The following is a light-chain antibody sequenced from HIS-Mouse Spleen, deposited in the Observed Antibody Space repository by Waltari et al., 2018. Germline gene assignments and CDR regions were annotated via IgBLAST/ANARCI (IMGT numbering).Light chain of an antibody. CDR2: DDS. V-gene: IGLV3-21*02. CDR3: QVWDSSSDHVV. CDR1: NLGSKS. Sequence: SYVLTQPPSVSVAPGQTARITCGGKNLGSKSVHWYQQKPGQAPGLVVYDDSDRPSGIPERFSGSNSGNTATLTISRVEAGDEADYYCQVWDSSSDHVVFGGGTKLTVL. J-gene: IGLJ2*01.